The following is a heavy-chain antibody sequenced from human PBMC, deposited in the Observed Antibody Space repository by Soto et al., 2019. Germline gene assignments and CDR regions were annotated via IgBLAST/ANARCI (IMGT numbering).Heavy chain of an antibody. D-gene: IGHD2-2*01. CDR2: TRNKASSYTT. Sequence: GGSLRLSCAASGFTFSDHFMDWVRQAPGKGLEWVGRTRNKASSYTTEYAASVKGRFTISRDDSKNSLYLQMNSLKTEDTAVYYCARDSHAAALDFWGQGTLVTVSS. CDR3: ARDSHAAALDF. V-gene: IGHV3-72*01. J-gene: IGHJ4*02. CDR1: GFTFSDHF.